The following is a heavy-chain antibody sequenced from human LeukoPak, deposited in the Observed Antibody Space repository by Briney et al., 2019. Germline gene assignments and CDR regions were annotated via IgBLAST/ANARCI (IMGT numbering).Heavy chain of an antibody. CDR3: TTVGLSGYYDSRGYYYFDY. V-gene: IGHV3-15*01. J-gene: IGHJ4*02. CDR2: IKRKSDGGTT. D-gene: IGHD3-22*01. CDR1: GFTFSNAW. Sequence: GGSLRLSCAASGFTFSNAWMSWVRQAPGKGLEGIGSIKRKSDGGTTDYAAPVKGRFTISRDDSKNTVYLQMNSLKTEDTAVYYCTTVGLSGYYDSRGYYYFDYWGQGTLVTVSS.